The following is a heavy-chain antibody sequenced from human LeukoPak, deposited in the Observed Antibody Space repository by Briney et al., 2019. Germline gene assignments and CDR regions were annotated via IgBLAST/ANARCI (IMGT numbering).Heavy chain of an antibody. CDR2: IYPSGST. V-gene: IGHV4-61*02. J-gene: IGHJ6*03. CDR1: GDSISSGSFY. D-gene: IGHD2-15*01. CDR3: ARGGDIVVAEHYYMDV. Sequence: SQTLSLTCSVSGDSISSGSFYWSWIRQPAGRGLEWIGRIYPSGSTNYNPSLKSRVTISVDTSKNQFSLKLSSVTAADTAVYYCARGGDIVVAEHYYMDVWGKGTTVTVSS.